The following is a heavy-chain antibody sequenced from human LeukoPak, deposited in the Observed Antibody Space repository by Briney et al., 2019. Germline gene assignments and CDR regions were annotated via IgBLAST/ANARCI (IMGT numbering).Heavy chain of an antibody. CDR1: GFTFDGYV. CDR3: AKDPSYYDSSGHYHGWALDI. CDR2: ISWNSGSI. J-gene: IGHJ3*02. Sequence: GGSLRLSCAASGFTFDGYVMHWVRQAPGKGVEWVSGISWNSGSIGYADSVKGRFTISRDNAKNSLYLQMNSLRAEDTALYYCAKDPSYYDSSGHYHGWALDIWGQGTMVTVSS. V-gene: IGHV3-9*01. D-gene: IGHD3-22*01.